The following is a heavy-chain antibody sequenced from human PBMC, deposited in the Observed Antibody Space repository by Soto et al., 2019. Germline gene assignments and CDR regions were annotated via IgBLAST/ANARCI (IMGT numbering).Heavy chain of an antibody. CDR1: GGSISSGGYY. V-gene: IGHV4-31*03. CDR3: ARGWAYYYGSGSYGMDV. D-gene: IGHD3-10*01. J-gene: IGHJ6*02. Sequence: QVQLQESGPGLVKPSQTLSLTCTVSGGSISSGGYYWSWVRQHPGKGLEWIGYIYYSGSTYYNPSLKSRVTISVDTSKNQFSLKLSSVTAADTAVYYCARGWAYYYGSGSYGMDVWGQGTTVTVSS. CDR2: IYYSGST.